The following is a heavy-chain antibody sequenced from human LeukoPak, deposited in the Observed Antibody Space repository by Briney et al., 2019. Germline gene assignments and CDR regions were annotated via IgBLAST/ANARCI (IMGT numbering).Heavy chain of an antibody. J-gene: IGHJ5*02. D-gene: IGHD1-1*01. CDR1: GYTFTNYG. CDR2: ISVDNGKT. V-gene: IGHV1-18*01. Sequence: ASVKVSCTASGYTFTNYGITWVRQAPGQGLEWMGWISVDNGKTNYAQKLQDRVTMTTDTSTSTAYMELRSLRSDDTAVYYCAREWKSSFDPWGQGTLVTVSS. CDR3: AREWKSSFDP.